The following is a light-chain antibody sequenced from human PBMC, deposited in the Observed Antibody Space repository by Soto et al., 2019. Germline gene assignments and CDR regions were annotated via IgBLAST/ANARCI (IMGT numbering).Light chain of an antibody. V-gene: IGLV2-14*01. Sequence: QSALTQPASVSGSPGQSITISCTGTSSDVGFYNYVSWYQQLPGKAPKLMIYEVTNRPSGVSNRFSGSKSGNTASLTISGLQAEDEADYYCTSYTTGSTLEVFGTGTKATVL. CDR3: TSYTTGSTLEV. CDR1: SSDVGFYNY. J-gene: IGLJ1*01. CDR2: EVT.